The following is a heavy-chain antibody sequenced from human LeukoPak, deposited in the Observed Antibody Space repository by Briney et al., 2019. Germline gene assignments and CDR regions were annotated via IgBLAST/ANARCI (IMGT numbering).Heavy chain of an antibody. CDR3: AREDYYDSSGYYDAFDI. J-gene: IGHJ3*02. Sequence: SETLSLTCTVSGGSISSYYWSWIRQPPGKGLEWIGYIYYSGSTNYNPSLKSRVTISVDTSKNQFSLKLSSVTAADTAVYYCAREDYYDSSGYYDAFDIWGQGTMVTVSS. CDR1: GGSISSYY. V-gene: IGHV4-59*01. D-gene: IGHD3-22*01. CDR2: IYYSGST.